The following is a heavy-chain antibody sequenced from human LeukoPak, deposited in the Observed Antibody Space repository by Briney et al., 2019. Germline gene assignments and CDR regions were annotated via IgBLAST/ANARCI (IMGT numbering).Heavy chain of an antibody. CDR3: ARLVTLTIWGETKGYYFDY. CDR2: INPSGGST. CDR1: GYTFTSYY. V-gene: IGHV1-46*01. J-gene: IGHJ4*02. D-gene: IGHD3-9*01. Sequence: ASVKVSCKASGYTFTSYYMHWVRQAPGQGLEWMGIINPSGGSTGYAQKFQGRVTMTRDMSTSTVYMELSSLRSEDTAVYYCARLVTLTIWGETKGYYFDYWGQGTLVTVS.